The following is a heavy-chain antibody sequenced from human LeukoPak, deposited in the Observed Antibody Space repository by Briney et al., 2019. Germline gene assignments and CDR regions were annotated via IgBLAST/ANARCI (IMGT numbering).Heavy chain of an antibody. Sequence: SETLSLTCTVSGGSISSNYWSWIRQPPGKGLEWMGYISYSVSTNYNPSLKSRVTISVDTSKSQFSLKLSSVTAADTAVYYCARGEWELGYYMDVWGKGTTVTISS. V-gene: IGHV4-59*01. D-gene: IGHD1-26*01. J-gene: IGHJ6*03. CDR1: GGSISSNY. CDR2: ISYSVST. CDR3: ARGEWELGYYMDV.